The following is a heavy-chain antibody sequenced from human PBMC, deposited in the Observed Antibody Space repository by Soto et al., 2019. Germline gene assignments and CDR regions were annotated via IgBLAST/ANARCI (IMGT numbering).Heavy chain of an antibody. CDR1: GYTFTSYD. J-gene: IGHJ5*02. CDR3: ASELYSTVRFDP. Sequence: QVQLVQSGAEVKKPGASVKVSCKASGYTFTSYDINWVRQATGKGLEWMGWMNPNSGNTGYAQKFQGGVTMTRNTSISPAYVELSSLRSDDTAVYYCASELYSTVRFDPWGQGTLVTVSS. D-gene: IGHD6-13*01. V-gene: IGHV1-8*01. CDR2: MNPNSGNT.